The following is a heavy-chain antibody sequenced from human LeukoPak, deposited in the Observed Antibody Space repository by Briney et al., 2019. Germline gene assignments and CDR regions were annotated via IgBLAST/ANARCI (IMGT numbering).Heavy chain of an antibody. J-gene: IGHJ4*02. CDR3: ARDIVGDDSSGYFGY. Sequence: SETLSLTCTVSGGSISSYYWSWIRQPPGKGLEWIGYIYYSGSTNYNPSLKSRVTISVDTSKNQFSLKLSSVTAADTAVYYCARDIVGDDSSGYFGYWGQGTLVTVSS. V-gene: IGHV4-59*01. CDR2: IYYSGST. CDR1: GGSISSYY. D-gene: IGHD3-22*01.